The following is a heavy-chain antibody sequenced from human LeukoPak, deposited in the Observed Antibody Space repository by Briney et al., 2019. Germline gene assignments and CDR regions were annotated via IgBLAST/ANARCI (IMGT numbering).Heavy chain of an antibody. V-gene: IGHV3-23*01. CDR3: AKVPYYYDSSGYIYFDY. CDR2: MSGSGGST. D-gene: IGHD3-22*01. CDR1: GFTISSYA. Sequence: GGSLRLSCAVSGFTISSYAMSWVRQAPGKGLEWVSAMSGSGGSTYYADSVKGRITISRDNSKNTLYLQMNSLRAEDTAVYYCAKVPYYYDSSGYIYFDYWGQGTLVTVSS. J-gene: IGHJ4*02.